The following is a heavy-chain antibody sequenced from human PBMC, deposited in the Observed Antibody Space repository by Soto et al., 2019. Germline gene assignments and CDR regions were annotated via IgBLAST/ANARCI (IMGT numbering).Heavy chain of an antibody. Sequence: SETLSLTCTVSGGSISSGGYYWSWIRQHPGKGLEWIGYIYYSGSTYYNPSLKSRVTISVDTSKNQFSLKLSSVTAADTAVYYCARNTDDFWSGHNWFDPWGQGTLVTVSS. CDR2: IYYSGST. CDR1: GGSISSGGYY. V-gene: IGHV4-31*03. D-gene: IGHD3-3*01. CDR3: ARNTDDFWSGHNWFDP. J-gene: IGHJ5*02.